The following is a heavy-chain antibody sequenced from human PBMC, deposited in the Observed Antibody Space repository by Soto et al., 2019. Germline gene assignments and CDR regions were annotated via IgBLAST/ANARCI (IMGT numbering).Heavy chain of an antibody. J-gene: IGHJ6*02. CDR2: ISAYNGNT. D-gene: IGHD6-19*01. V-gene: IGHV1-18*01. CDR3: ARESSGYSSGWYIGSAYYYGMDV. Sequence: ASVKVSCKASGYTFTSYGISWVRQAPGQGLEWMGWISAYNGNTNYAQKLQGRVTMTTDTSTSTAYMELRRLRSDDTAVYYCARESSGYSSGWYIGSAYYYGMDVWGQGTTVTVSS. CDR1: GYTFTSYG.